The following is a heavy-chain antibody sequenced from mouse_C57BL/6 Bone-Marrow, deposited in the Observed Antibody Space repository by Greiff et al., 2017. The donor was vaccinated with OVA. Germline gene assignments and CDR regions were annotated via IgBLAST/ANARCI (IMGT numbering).Heavy chain of an antibody. CDR1: GFTFSDYY. CDR3: ARHPIY. Sequence: EVMLVESGGGLVQPGGSLKLSCAASGFTFSDYYMYWVRQTPEKRLEWVAYISNGGGSTYYPDTVKGRFTISRDNAKNTLYLQMSRLKSEDTAMYYCARHPIYWGQGTLVTVSA. CDR2: ISNGGGST. V-gene: IGHV5-12*01. J-gene: IGHJ3*01.